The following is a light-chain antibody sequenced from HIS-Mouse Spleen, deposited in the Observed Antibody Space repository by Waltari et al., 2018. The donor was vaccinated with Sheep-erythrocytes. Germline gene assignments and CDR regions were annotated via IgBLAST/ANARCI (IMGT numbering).Light chain of an antibody. J-gene: IGKJ5*01. V-gene: IGKV3-11*01. CDR3: QQANSFPIT. Sequence: EIVLTQSPATLSLSPGERATLSCRASQSVSSYLAWYQQKPGQAHRLLIYDASNRATGIPARFSGSGSGTDFTLTISSLQPEDFATYYCQQANSFPITFGQGTRLEIK. CDR2: DAS. CDR1: QSVSSY.